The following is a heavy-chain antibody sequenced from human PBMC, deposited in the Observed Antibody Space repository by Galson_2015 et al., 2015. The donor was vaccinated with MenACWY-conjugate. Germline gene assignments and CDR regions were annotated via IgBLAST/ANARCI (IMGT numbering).Heavy chain of an antibody. CDR3: ARLGGNYRTTSHFDY. CDR1: GFTFSTYW. D-gene: IGHD1-26*01. Sequence: LRLSCAASGFTFSTYWMHWVRQAPGKGLVWVSRINSDGRSTSYADSVKGRFTISRDNAKNTLYLQMNSLRAEDTAVYYCARLGGNYRTTSHFDYWGQGTLVAVSS. CDR2: INSDGRST. J-gene: IGHJ4*02. V-gene: IGHV3-74*01.